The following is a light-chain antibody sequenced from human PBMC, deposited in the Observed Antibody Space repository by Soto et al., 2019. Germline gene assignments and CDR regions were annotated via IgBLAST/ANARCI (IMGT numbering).Light chain of an antibody. Sequence: DIVLTQSPATLSLSPVDRATLSCRASQSVGTSLAWYKQQPGQAPRLLIHDAAYRASGIPERFRGSGSGTVFSLSISSLEPDDFAVYYCQHRSSWPRSFGRGTKVEV. V-gene: IGKV3-11*01. CDR1: QSVGTS. CDR3: QHRSSWPRS. CDR2: DAA. J-gene: IGKJ1*01.